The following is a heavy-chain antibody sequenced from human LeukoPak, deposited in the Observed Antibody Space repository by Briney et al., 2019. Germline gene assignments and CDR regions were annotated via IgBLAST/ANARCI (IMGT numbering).Heavy chain of an antibody. D-gene: IGHD1-14*01. CDR3: ARGPSGSGDAFDI. Sequence: KPSETLSLTCTVSGGSISSYYWSWIRQPPGKGLEWIGYIYYSGSTNYNPSLKSRVTISVDTSKNQFSLKLRSVTAADTAVYYCARGPSGSGDAFDIWGQGTMVAVSS. CDR2: IYYSGST. V-gene: IGHV4-59*01. J-gene: IGHJ3*02. CDR1: GGSISSYY.